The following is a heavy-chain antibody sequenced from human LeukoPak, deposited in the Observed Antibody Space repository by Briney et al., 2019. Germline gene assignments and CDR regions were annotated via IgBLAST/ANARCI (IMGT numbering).Heavy chain of an antibody. V-gene: IGHV4-38-2*01. Sequence: SETLSLTCAVSGYSISSGYYWGWIRQPPGKGLEWIGSIFHSGSTYYNPSLKSRVNMSVDTSKNQISLKLSSVTAADTAVYYCAKASGSYGSGSYYYYGMDVWGKGTTVTVSS. D-gene: IGHD3-10*01. CDR3: AKASGSYGSGSYYYYGMDV. CDR1: GYSISSGYY. CDR2: IFHSGST. J-gene: IGHJ6*04.